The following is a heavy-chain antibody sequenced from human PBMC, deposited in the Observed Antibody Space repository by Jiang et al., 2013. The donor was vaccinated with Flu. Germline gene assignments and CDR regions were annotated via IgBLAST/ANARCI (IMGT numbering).Heavy chain of an antibody. CDR1: GFTFDDYA. CDR2: VSWNGGDT. CDR3: AKVEWFGDSYYFDY. Sequence: VQLVESGGDLVQPGGSLRLVCSASGFTFDDYAMHWVRQAPGKGLEWVSSVSWNGGDTDYADSVKGRFTISRDNAKNSLFLQMNSLRTEDTAFYYCAKVEWFGDSYYFDY. D-gene: IGHD3-10*01. V-gene: IGHV3-9*01. J-gene: IGHJ4*01.